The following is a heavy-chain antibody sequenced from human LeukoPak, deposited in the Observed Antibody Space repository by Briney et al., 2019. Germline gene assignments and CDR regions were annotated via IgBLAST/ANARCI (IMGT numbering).Heavy chain of an antibody. CDR2: ITTSGRTI. Sequence: TGGSLRLSCAASGFTFSSYEMNWVRQAPGKGLEWVSYITTSGRTIYYADSVKSRFTISRDNAKNSLYLQMNSLRAEDTAVYYCARGEDYGTNSFDYWGQGTLVTVSS. CDR3: ARGEDYGTNSFDY. D-gene: IGHD4-17*01. CDR1: GFTFSSYE. J-gene: IGHJ4*02. V-gene: IGHV3-48*03.